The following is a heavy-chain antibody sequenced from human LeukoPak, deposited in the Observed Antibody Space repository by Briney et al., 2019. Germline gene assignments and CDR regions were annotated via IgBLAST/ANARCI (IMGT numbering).Heavy chain of an antibody. Sequence: GGSLRLSCAASGFTFSNAWMSWVRQAPGKGLEWVGRIRSRSAGGTTDYGAPVKGRYTISRDDSKITLYLQMNSLKTEDTAVYYCSTGGGTHDYWGQGTLVTVSS. D-gene: IGHD2-15*01. CDR3: STGGGTHDY. CDR2: IRSRSAGGTT. V-gene: IGHV3-15*01. J-gene: IGHJ4*02. CDR1: GFTFSNAW.